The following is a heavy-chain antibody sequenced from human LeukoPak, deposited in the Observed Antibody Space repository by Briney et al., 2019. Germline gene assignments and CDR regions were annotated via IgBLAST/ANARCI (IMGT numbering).Heavy chain of an antibody. CDR1: GYTLTELS. CDR2: FDPEGGET. V-gene: IGHV1-24*01. D-gene: IGHD3-3*01. Sequence: ASVKVSCKVSGYTLTELSMHWVRQAPGKGLEWMGGFDPEGGETIYAQKFQGRVTMTEDTSTDTAYMELSSLRSEDTAVYYCATSSNYDFWSGYFKGGYFDYWGQGTLVTVSS. CDR3: ATSSNYDFWSGYFKGGYFDY. J-gene: IGHJ4*02.